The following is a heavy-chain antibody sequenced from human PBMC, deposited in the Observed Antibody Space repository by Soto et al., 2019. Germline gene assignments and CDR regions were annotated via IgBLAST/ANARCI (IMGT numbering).Heavy chain of an antibody. D-gene: IGHD6-6*01. V-gene: IGHV3-48*03. CDR1: GFTFSSYE. CDR2: ISSSGSTI. CDR3: ARTRARNYGMDV. Sequence: GGSLRLSCAASGFTFSSYEMNWVRQAPGKGLEWVSYISSSGSTIYYADSVKGRFTISRDNAKNSLYLQMNSLRAEDTAVYYCARTRARNYGMDVWGQGTTVTVSS. J-gene: IGHJ6*02.